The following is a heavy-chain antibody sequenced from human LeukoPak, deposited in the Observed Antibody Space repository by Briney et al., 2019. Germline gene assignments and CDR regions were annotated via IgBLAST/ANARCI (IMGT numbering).Heavy chain of an antibody. V-gene: IGHV4-39*07. D-gene: IGHD6-13*01. CDR2: IYYSGST. CDR1: GGSISSSSYY. CDR3: ARGYSSSWYFDY. Sequence: SSETLSLTCTVSGGSISSSSYYWGWIRQPPGKGLEWIGSIYYSGSTYYNPSLKSRVTISVDTSKNQFSLKLSSVTAADTAVYYCARGYSSSWYFDYWGQGTLVTVSS. J-gene: IGHJ4*02.